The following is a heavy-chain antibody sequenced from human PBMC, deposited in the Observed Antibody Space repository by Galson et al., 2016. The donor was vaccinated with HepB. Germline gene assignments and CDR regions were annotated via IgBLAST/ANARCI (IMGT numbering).Heavy chain of an antibody. V-gene: IGHV2-5*01. CDR2: IFWNDDK. Sequence: PALVKPTQTLTLTCTFSGFSLRTSGVGVGWIRQPPGRALEWLALIFWNDDKRYSPSLKSRLTITNDTSKNHVVLTVTNMDPVDTATYYCARFGTEITPGGPFDSWGQGTLVTVAS. D-gene: IGHD4-23*01. CDR1: GFSLRTSGVG. J-gene: IGHJ4*02. CDR3: ARFGTEITPGGPFDS.